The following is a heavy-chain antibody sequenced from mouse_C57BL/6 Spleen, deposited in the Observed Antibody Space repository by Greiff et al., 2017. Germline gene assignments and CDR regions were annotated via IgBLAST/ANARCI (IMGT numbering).Heavy chain of an antibody. V-gene: IGHV1-15*01. CDR2: IDPETGGP. CDR1: GYTFTDYE. Sequence: VQLQQSGAELVRPGASVTLSCKASGYTFTDYEMHWVKQTPVHGLEWIGAIDPETGGPAYNQKFKGKAILTADKSSSTAYMELRSLTSEDSAVYYCTRGYYGSYFDYWGQGTTLTVSS. CDR3: TRGYYGSYFDY. J-gene: IGHJ2*01. D-gene: IGHD1-1*01.